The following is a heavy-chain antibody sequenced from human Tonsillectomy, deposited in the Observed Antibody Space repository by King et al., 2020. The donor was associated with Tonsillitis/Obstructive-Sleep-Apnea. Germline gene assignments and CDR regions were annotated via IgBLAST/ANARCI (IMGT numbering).Heavy chain of an antibody. J-gene: IGHJ2*01. V-gene: IGHV3-20*04. Sequence: VQLVESGGGVVRPGGSLRLSCAASGFTFDDYGMSWVRQAPGKGLEWVSGINWNGGSTCYADSVKGRFTISRDNAKNSLYLQMNSLRAEDTALYYCARDHPSWLEFHWYFDLWGRGTLVTVSS. CDR1: GFTFDDYG. D-gene: IGHD6-19*01. CDR2: INWNGGST. CDR3: ARDHPSWLEFHWYFDL.